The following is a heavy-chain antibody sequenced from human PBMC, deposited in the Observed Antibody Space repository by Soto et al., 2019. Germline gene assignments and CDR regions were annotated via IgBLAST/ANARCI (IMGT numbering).Heavy chain of an antibody. Sequence: GGSLRLSCAASGFTFSGSAMHWVRQASGKGLEWVGRIRSKANSYATAYAASVKGRFTISRDDSKNTAYLQMNSLKSADTAVYYFTSTDYSNYFYYYGMDVWGQGTTVTVSS. D-gene: IGHD4-4*01. CDR1: GFTFSGSA. CDR2: IRSKANSYAT. V-gene: IGHV3-73*01. CDR3: TSTDYSNYFYYYGMDV. J-gene: IGHJ6*02.